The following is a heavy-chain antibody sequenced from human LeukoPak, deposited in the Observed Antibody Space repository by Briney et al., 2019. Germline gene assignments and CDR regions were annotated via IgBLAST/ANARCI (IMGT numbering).Heavy chain of an antibody. CDR2: MNPNSGIT. CDR3: ARGLYYYDSNGRTPYDY. CDR1: GYTFISYD. D-gene: IGHD3-22*01. V-gene: IGHV1-8*01. Sequence: ASVKVSCKASGYTFISYDINWVRQATGQGLEWMGWMNPNSGITGYAQKFQGRVSMTRNTSISTAYMELSSLKSEDTAVYYRARGLYYYDSNGRTPYDYWGQGTLVTVSS. J-gene: IGHJ4*02.